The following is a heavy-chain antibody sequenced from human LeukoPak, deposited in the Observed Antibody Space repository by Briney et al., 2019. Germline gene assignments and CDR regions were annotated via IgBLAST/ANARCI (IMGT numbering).Heavy chain of an antibody. D-gene: IGHD1-26*01. CDR2: IRSKANSYAT. CDR1: GFTFSGSA. V-gene: IGHV3-73*01. J-gene: IGHJ4*02. CDR3: TRHSYAFDY. Sequence: QPGGSLKLPCAASGFTFSGSAMHGVRQASGKGLEWVGRIRSKANSYATAYAASVKGRFTISRDDSKNTAYLQMNSLKTEDTAVYYCTRHSYAFDYWGQGTLVTVSS.